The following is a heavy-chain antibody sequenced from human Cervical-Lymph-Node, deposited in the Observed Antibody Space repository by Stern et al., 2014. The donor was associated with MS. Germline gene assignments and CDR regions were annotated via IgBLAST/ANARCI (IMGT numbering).Heavy chain of an antibody. V-gene: IGHV1-46*01. J-gene: IGHJ4*02. CDR3: AGGHTFDY. CDR1: GYTFTSYY. Sequence: QVQLMQSGAEVKKPGASVKVSCKTSGYTFTSYYMHWVRQAPGQGLEWMGIINPRGGSTSYAQKFQGRVTMTRNTSTSTVYMELSSLRSEDTAIYYCAGGHTFDYWGQGTLVTVSS. CDR2: INPRGGST.